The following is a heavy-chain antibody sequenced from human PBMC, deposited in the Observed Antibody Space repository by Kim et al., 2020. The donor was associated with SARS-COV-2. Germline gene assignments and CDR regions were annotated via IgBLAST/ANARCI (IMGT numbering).Heavy chain of an antibody. CDR1: GFTFSSYA. Sequence: GGSLRLSCAASGFTFSSYAMSWVRQAPGKGLEWVSAISGSGGSTYYADSVKGRFTISRDNSKNTLYLQMNSLRAEDTAVYYCNLEWELLRYFDYWGQGTLVTVSS. V-gene: IGHV3-23*01. CDR3: NLEWELLRYFDY. J-gene: IGHJ4*02. D-gene: IGHD1-26*01. CDR2: ISGSGGST.